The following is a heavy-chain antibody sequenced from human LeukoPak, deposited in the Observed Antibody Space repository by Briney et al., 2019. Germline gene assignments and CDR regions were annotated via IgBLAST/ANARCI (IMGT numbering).Heavy chain of an antibody. D-gene: IGHD1-26*01. CDR2: IYYSGST. CDR3: ASWRPGGSFDY. CDR1: GGSFSDYY. V-gene: IGHV4-30-4*01. Sequence: SETLSLTCAVYGGSFSDYYWSWIRQPPGKGLEWIGYIYYSGSTYYNPSLKSRVTISVDTSKNQFSLKLSSVTAADTAVCYCASWRPGGSFDYWGQGTLVTVSS. J-gene: IGHJ4*02.